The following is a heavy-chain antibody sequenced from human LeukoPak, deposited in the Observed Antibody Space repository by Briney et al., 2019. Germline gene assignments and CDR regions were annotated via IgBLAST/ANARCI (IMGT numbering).Heavy chain of an antibody. D-gene: IGHD4-23*01. CDR1: GFTFSSYA. Sequence: GRSLRLSCAASGFTFSSYAMHWVRQAPGKGLEWVPVISYDGSNKYYADSVKGRFTISRDNSKNTLYLQMNSLRAEDTAVYYCARESGGAFDIWGQGTMVTVSS. CDR2: ISYDGSNK. J-gene: IGHJ3*02. V-gene: IGHV3-30-3*01. CDR3: ARESGGAFDI.